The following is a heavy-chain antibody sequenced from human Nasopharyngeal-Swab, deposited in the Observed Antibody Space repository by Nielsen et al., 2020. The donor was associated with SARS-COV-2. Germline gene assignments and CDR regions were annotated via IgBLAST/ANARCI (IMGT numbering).Heavy chain of an antibody. CDR1: GYSFRSYG. Sequence: ASVKVSCKASGYSFRSYGINWVRQAPGQGLEWMGWISVYNADTNYAQKLQGRVSMTTDPSTSTAYMELRSLRSDDTAVYYCARGPDPALKFDPWGQGTLVAVSS. D-gene: IGHD5-18*01. CDR3: ARGPDPALKFDP. V-gene: IGHV1-18*01. J-gene: IGHJ5*02. CDR2: ISVYNADT.